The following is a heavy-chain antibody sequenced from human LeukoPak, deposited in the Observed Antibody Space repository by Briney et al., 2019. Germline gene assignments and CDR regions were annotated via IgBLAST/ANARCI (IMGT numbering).Heavy chain of an antibody. Sequence: GGSLRLSXAASGFTVSSNSMSWVRQAPAQGLEWVSVIYSGGDTYYADSVKGRFTISRDNSKNTLYLQMNSLRAEDTAVYYCARDYDGFDYWGQGTLVTVSS. D-gene: IGHD3-22*01. CDR3: ARDYDGFDY. CDR1: GFTVSSNS. CDR2: IYSGGDT. V-gene: IGHV3-53*01. J-gene: IGHJ4*02.